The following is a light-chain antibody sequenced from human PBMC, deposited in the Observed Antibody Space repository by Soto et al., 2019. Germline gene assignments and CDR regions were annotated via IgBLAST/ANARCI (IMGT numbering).Light chain of an antibody. J-gene: IGKJ4*01. V-gene: IGKV3-20*01. CDR3: QQYHSSLT. CDR2: GAS. Sequence: IVFTHGPGTISLSPCERAALSLSASQSVSSSYLAWYQQKPGQAPRLLIYGASSRATGIPARFSGSGSGTDFTLTISSLESEDFAVYYCQQYHSSLTFGGGTKVDI. CDR1: QSVSSSY.